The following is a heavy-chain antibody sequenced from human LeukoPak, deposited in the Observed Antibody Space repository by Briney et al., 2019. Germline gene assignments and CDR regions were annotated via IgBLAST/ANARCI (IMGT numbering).Heavy chain of an antibody. CDR1: GYTFTRYY. J-gene: IGHJ4*02. CDR2: INPSGGST. CDR3: AGVRDDSSGPLDY. D-gene: IGHD3-22*01. V-gene: IGHV1-46*01. Sequence: ASVKVSCKASGYTFTRYYINWVRQAPGQGLEWMGIINPSGGSTSNAQKFQGRVTMTRDTSTSTVYMELSSLRSEDTAVYYCAGVRDDSSGPLDYWGQGTLVTVSS.